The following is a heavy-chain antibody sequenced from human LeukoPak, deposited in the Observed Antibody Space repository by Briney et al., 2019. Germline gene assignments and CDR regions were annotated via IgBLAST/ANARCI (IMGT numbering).Heavy chain of an antibody. J-gene: IGHJ5*02. CDR2: IRQDGSEK. V-gene: IGHV3-7*01. CDR1: GFTFSSCW. Sequence: GGSLRLSCAASGFTFSSCWMSWVRQAPGKGLEWVANIRQDGSEKYYVDSVKGRFTISRDNAKNSLYLQMNSLRAEDTAVYYCARDNRYCIGGYCSNWFDPWGQGTLVTVSS. D-gene: IGHD2-15*01. CDR3: ARDNRYCIGGYCSNWFDP.